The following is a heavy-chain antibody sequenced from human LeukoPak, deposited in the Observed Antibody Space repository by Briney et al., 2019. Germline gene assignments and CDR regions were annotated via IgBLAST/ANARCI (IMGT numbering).Heavy chain of an antibody. D-gene: IGHD3-22*01. Sequence: SQTLPLTCAISGDSVSSNSAAWNWIRQSPSRGLEWLGRTYYRSKWYNAVSVKSRISINPDTSKNQFSLQLNSVTPEDTAVYYCARDSSSWYGYFQYWGQGTLVTVSS. V-gene: IGHV6-1*01. CDR2: TYYRSKWY. J-gene: IGHJ1*01. CDR1: GDSVSSNSAA. CDR3: ARDSSSWYGYFQY.